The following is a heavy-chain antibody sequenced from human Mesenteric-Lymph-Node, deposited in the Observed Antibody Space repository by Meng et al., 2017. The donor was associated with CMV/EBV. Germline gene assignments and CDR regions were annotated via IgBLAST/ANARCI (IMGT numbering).Heavy chain of an antibody. CDR3: ARVSGVVVVAASHWYFDL. Sequence: GESLKISCAASGFTFSSYGMHWVRQPPGKGLEWVAVIWHDGSNKYYADSVKGRFTISRDNSKNTLYLQMNSLRAEDTAVYYCARVSGVVVVAASHWYFDLWGRGTLVTVSS. V-gene: IGHV3-33*01. D-gene: IGHD2-15*01. CDR1: GFTFSSYG. CDR2: IWHDGSNK. J-gene: IGHJ2*01.